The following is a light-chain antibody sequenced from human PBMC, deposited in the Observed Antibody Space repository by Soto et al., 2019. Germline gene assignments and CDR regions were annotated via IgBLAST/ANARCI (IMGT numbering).Light chain of an antibody. V-gene: IGLV6-57*02. J-gene: IGLJ2*01. CDR1: SGSIASNY. Sequence: NFMLTQPHSVSESPGKTVTISCTGSSGSIASNYVHWYQQRLGSAPTSVIYADNQRHSGVPDRFSSSIDSSSNSASLTISGLKTEDEADYYCQSYDGNNVVFGGGTKLPVL. CDR2: ADN. CDR3: QSYDGNNVV.